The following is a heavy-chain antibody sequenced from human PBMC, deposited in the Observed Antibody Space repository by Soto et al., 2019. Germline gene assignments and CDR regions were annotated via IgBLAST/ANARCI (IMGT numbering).Heavy chain of an antibody. J-gene: IGHJ4*02. D-gene: IGHD2-15*01. V-gene: IGHV3-30*18. CDR3: AKSCRSGGSCFLDY. Sequence: QVQLVESGGGVVQPGRSLRLSCAASGFTFSSYGMHWVRQAPGKGLEWVAVISYDGSNKYYADSVKGRFTISRDNSKNNLYLQMNSLRAEDTAVYDCAKSCRSGGSCFLDYWGQGTLVTVSS. CDR1: GFTFSSYG. CDR2: ISYDGSNK.